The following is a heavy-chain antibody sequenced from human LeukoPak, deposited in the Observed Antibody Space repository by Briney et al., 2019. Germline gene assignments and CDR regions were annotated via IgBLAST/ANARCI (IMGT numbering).Heavy chain of an antibody. D-gene: IGHD3-22*01. V-gene: IGHV3-7*03. CDR3: AREAPISGYSFDY. Sequence: GGSLRLSCAASGFTFSSYWMSWVRQAPGKGLEWVANIKQDGSEKCYVDSVKGRFTISRDNAKNSLYLQMNSLRAEDTAVYYCAREAPISGYSFDYWGQGTLVTVSS. CDR1: GFTFSSYW. J-gene: IGHJ4*02. CDR2: IKQDGSEK.